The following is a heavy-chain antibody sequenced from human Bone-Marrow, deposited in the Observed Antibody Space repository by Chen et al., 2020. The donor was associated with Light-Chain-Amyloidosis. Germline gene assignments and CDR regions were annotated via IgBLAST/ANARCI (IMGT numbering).Heavy chain of an antibody. D-gene: IGHD3-3*01. J-gene: IGHJ5*02. Sequence: QVQMVQSGAEVRKPGASVKVSCKTSGFTFTNYRKHWVRQAPGQGLEGMGWINLNSGDTKYAEKFQGRVTLTRDTSTTTSYMELSGLRSDDTALYYCARDFWVAGFTTTNWFDPWGQGTLITVSS. V-gene: IGHV1-2*02. CDR2: INLNSGDT. CDR1: GFTFTNYR. CDR3: ARDFWVAGFTTTNWFDP.